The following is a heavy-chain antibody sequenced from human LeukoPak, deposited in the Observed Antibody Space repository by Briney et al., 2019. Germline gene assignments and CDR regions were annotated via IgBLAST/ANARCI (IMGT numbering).Heavy chain of an antibody. D-gene: IGHD3-22*01. J-gene: IGHJ4*02. CDR1: GYTLTELS. Sequence: ASVRVSCKVSGYTLTELSMHWVRQAPGKGLEWMGGFDPEDGETIYAQKFQGRVTMTEDTSTDTAYMELSSLRSEDTAVYYCATQRRNYYDSSGYYWGDYWGQGTLVTVSS. CDR3: ATQRRNYYDSSGYYWGDY. CDR2: FDPEDGET. V-gene: IGHV1-24*01.